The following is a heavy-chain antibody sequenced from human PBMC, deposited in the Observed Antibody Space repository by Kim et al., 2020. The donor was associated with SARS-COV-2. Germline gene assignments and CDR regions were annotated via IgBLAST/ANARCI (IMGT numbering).Heavy chain of an antibody. Sequence: TKSSHKFRGRVTITRDTTASTAYMELSSLRSEDTAVYYCARGSGWAFDYWGQGTLVTVAS. V-gene: IGHV1-3*01. J-gene: IGHJ4*02. D-gene: IGHD6-19*01. CDR3: ARGSGWAFDY. CDR2: T.